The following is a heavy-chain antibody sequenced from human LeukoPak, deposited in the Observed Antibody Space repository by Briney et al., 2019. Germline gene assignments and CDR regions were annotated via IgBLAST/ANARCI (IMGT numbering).Heavy chain of an antibody. J-gene: IGHJ6*03. CDR1: GFTLSSHA. D-gene: IGHD1-1*01. CDR3: AGSYNNYYYYYMDV. Sequence: GGPLRLSCAASGFTLSSHAVGWVRQAPGKGLEWVSGISGSGGSTYYADSVKGRFTISRDNAKNTLYLQMNGLRAEDTAVYYCAGSYNNYYYYYMDVWGKGTTVTVSS. V-gene: IGHV3-23*01. CDR2: ISGSGGST.